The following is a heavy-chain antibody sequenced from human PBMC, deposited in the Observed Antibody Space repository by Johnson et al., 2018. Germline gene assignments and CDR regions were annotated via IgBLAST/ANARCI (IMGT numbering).Heavy chain of an antibody. V-gene: IGHV3-74*02. CDR3: ARGLVNTAMAPGGIGY. CDR2: IKGDGSRT. D-gene: IGHD5-18*01. Sequence: EVQLLESGGGLVRPGGSLRLSCVASGFTFRNYWMHWVRQTSGKGLVWVSRIKGDGSRTDYADSVKGRFTISRDNAKNTRYMEMNTLRVEDTAVYYCARGLVNTAMAPGGIGYWGQGTLVTVSS. J-gene: IGHJ4*02. CDR1: GFTFRNYW.